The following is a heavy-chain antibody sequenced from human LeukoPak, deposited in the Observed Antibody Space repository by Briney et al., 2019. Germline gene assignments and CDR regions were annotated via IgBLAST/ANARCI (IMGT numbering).Heavy chain of an antibody. D-gene: IGHD1-7*01. CDR3: AKMNYAVRAVDWYFDL. CDR2: ISYDGSNK. Sequence: GRSLRLSCAASGFTFSSYGMHWVRQAPGKGLEWVAVISYDGSNKYFADSVKGRFTISRDNSKNTLYLQMNSLRAADTAVYYCAKMNYAVRAVDWYFDLWGRGTLVTVSS. J-gene: IGHJ2*01. CDR1: GFTFSSYG. V-gene: IGHV3-30*18.